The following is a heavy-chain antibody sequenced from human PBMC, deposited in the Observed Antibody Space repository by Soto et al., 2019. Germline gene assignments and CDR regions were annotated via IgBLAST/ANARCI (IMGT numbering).Heavy chain of an antibody. CDR3: ATVFSLEDCRGCRCEA. CDR1: GYNFTTYY. Sequence: QVQLVQSGVEVKKPGASVKVSCKASGYNFTTYYIHWVRQAQGQGPEWMGWINPDTGDTKHAQNLEGWVTMTRDTSINTAYLELNRLRSDDTAVYYCATVFSLEDCRGCRCEAWGQGTLVTVSS. J-gene: IGHJ4*02. D-gene: IGHD2-15*01. V-gene: IGHV1-2*04. CDR2: INPDTGDT.